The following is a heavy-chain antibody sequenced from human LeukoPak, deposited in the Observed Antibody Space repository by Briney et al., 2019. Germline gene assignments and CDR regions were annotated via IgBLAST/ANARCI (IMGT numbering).Heavy chain of an antibody. D-gene: IGHD6-6*01. V-gene: IGHV3-48*01. CDR3: VRDQVWQLHHYFDY. Sequence: GGSLRLSCAASGFTFSSYSMSWVRQAPGKGLEWVSYISSSSSAIYYADSVKGRFTISRDNAKNSLSLQMNSLRAEDTAFYYCVRDQVWQLHHYFDYWGQGTLVTVS. J-gene: IGHJ4*02. CDR1: GFTFSSYS. CDR2: ISSSSSAI.